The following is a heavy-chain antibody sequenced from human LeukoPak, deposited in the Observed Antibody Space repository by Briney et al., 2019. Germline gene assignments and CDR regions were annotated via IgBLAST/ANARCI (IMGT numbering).Heavy chain of an antibody. Sequence: GRSLRLSCSASGFTFSSYDIHWVRQAPGKGLEWVANIKQDGSEKYYVDSVKGRFTISRDNAKNSLYLQMNSLRAEDTAVYYCAREAHGAVAGSRYYYGMDVWGQGTTVTVSS. CDR3: AREAHGAVAGSRYYYGMDV. CDR2: IKQDGSEK. V-gene: IGHV3-7*01. CDR1: GFTFSSYD. J-gene: IGHJ6*02. D-gene: IGHD6-19*01.